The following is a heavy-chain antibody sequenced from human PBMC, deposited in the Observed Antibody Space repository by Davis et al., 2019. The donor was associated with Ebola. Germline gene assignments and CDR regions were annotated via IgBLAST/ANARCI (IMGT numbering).Heavy chain of an antibody. CDR3: AREDFADSSIAARNYYYYYGMDV. J-gene: IGHJ6*02. V-gene: IGHV1-69*06. D-gene: IGHD6-6*01. CDR1: GGTFRSYA. CDR2: IIPIFGTA. Sequence: SVKVSCKASGGTFRSYAISWVRQAPGQGLEWMGGIIPIFGTANYAQKFQGRVTITADKSTRTAYMELSSLRSEDTAVYYCAREDFADSSIAARNYYYYYGMDVWGQGTTVTVSS.